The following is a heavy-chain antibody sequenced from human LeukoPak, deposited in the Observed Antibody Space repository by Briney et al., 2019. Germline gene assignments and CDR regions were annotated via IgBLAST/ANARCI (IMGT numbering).Heavy chain of an antibody. J-gene: IGHJ4*02. CDR2: IFYGGST. D-gene: IGHD3-22*01. CDR3: ARTVNYYDTSGYSYYFDY. Sequence: SETLSLTCNLPGGSITDYYWSWIPQPPGKGLGWIGYIFYGGSTNYNPSLRSRVTISADTSKNLFSLKLSSVTTPDTAVYYCARTVNYYDTSGYSYYFDYWGQGTLVTVSS. CDR1: GGSITDYY. V-gene: IGHV4-59*01.